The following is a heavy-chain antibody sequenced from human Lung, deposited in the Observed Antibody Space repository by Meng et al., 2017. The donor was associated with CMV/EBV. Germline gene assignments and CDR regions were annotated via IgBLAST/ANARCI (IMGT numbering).Heavy chain of an antibody. CDR3: ARDRRGSYVTGWGY. CDR2: IYYSGNT. Sequence: LXCTVSGYSISSPYYWGWIRQPPGMGLEWIGSIYYSGNTYYNPSLKSRVTISVDTSKNQFSLKLSSVTAADTAVYYCARDRRGSYVTGWGYWGQGXLVTVSS. J-gene: IGHJ4*02. CDR1: GYSISSPYY. V-gene: IGHV4-38-2*02. D-gene: IGHD3-16*01.